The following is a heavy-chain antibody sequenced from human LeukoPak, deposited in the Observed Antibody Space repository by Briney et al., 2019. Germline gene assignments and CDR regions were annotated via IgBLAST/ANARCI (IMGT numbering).Heavy chain of an antibody. D-gene: IGHD2-15*01. CDR1: GYTFTSYG. J-gene: IGHJ3*02. CDR2: ISAYNGNT. Sequence: ASVKVSCKASGYTFTSYGISWVRQAPGQGLEWMGWISAYNGNTNYAQKLQGRVTMTTDTSTSTAYMELRSPRSDDTAVYYCARVWELVAATRLQVNPDAFDIWGQGTMVTVSS. CDR3: ARVWELVAATRLQVNPDAFDI. V-gene: IGHV1-18*01.